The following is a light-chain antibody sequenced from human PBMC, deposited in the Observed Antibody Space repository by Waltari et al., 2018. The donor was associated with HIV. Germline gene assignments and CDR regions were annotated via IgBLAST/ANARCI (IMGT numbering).Light chain of an antibody. Sequence: EIVMTQSPVTLSVSPGERVTLSCRASQSVSSNLAWYQQKPGQAPRLLIYGASTRATGVPARFSGSGSGTEFTLIISSLQSEDFTLYYCQHYNNWPLTFGGGTKVEIK. CDR1: QSVSSN. CDR2: GAS. CDR3: QHYNNWPLT. J-gene: IGKJ4*01. V-gene: IGKV3-15*01.